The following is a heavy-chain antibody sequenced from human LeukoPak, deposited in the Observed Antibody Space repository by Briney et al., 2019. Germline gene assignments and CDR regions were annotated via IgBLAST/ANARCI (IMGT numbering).Heavy chain of an antibody. CDR1: GFSLSTSGVC. D-gene: IGHD6-19*01. V-gene: IGHV2-5*02. J-gene: IGHJ4*02. CDR2: IYWDDDK. Sequence: ESGPTLVKPTQTLTLTCTFSGFSLSTSGVCVGWIRQPPGKALEWLALIYWDDDKRYSPSLKGRLTITKDTSKNQVVLTMTNMDPVDTATYYCAHRHRGWHVDYWGQGTLVTVSS. CDR3: AHRHRGWHVDY.